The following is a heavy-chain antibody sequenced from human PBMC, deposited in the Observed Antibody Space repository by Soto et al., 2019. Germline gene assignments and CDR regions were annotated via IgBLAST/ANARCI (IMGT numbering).Heavy chain of an antibody. CDR3: TRAAIRGERLDY. V-gene: IGHV3-33*01. J-gene: IGHJ4*02. CDR2: IWHDGSNK. CDR1: GDRLKIYG. Sequence: PGWSLKLWSAASGDRLKIYGVHGLLQTPGKGLEWVALIWHDGSNKGYADSVKGRFTISRDNSKNTLNLQMNSLRVEDTVVYYCTRAAIRGERLDYWGQPTQVTVSS. D-gene: IGHD1-26*01.